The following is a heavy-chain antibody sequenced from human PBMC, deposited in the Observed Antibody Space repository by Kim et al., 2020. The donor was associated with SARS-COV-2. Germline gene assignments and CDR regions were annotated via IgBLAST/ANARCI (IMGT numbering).Heavy chain of an antibody. CDR3: ARVTAFYDYVWGSYRPYYFDY. D-gene: IGHD3-16*02. CDR2: IYSGGST. V-gene: IGHV3-53*01. CDR1: GFTVSSNY. Sequence: GGSLRLSCAASGFTVSSNYMSWVRQAPGKGLEWVSVIYSGGSTYYADSVKGRFTISRDNSKNTLYLQMNSLRAEDTAVYYCARVTAFYDYVWGSYRPYYFDYWGQGTLVTVSS. J-gene: IGHJ4*02.